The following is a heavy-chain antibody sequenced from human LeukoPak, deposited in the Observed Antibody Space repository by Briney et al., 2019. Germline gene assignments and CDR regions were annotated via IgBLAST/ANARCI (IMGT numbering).Heavy chain of an antibody. V-gene: IGHV3-21*01. CDR3: ARGSSSTSYYYYGMDV. Sequence: PGGSLRLSCAASGFTFSSYSMNWVRQAPGEGLEWVSSISSSSSYIYYADSVKGRFTISRDNAKNSLYLQMNSLRAEDTAVYYCARGSSSTSYYYYGMDVWGKGTTVTVSS. J-gene: IGHJ6*04. CDR1: GFTFSSYS. D-gene: IGHD2-2*01. CDR2: ISSSSSYI.